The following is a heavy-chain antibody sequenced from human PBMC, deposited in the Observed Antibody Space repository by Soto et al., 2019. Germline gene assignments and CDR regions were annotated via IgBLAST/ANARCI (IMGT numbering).Heavy chain of an antibody. CDR2: IYYSGST. D-gene: IGHD1-26*01. Sequence: QVQLQESGPGLVKPSQTLSLTCTVSGRSISSGGYYWSWIRQHPGKGLEWIGYIYYSGSTYYNPSLKSRVTISVDTSKNQFSLKLSSVTAADTAVYYCATGGYGGTAYYYYYYGMDVWGQGTTVTVSS. CDR3: ATGGYGGTAYYYYYYGMDV. V-gene: IGHV4-31*03. J-gene: IGHJ6*02. CDR1: GRSISSGGYY.